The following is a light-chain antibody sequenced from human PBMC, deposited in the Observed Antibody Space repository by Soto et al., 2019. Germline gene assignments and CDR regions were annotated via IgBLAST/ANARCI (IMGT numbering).Light chain of an antibody. J-gene: IGKJ1*01. CDR2: GAS. CDR3: QQYNNWPPWT. CDR1: QSVSSN. V-gene: IGKV3-15*01. Sequence: EIVMTQSPATLSVSPGERATLSCRASQSVSSNLAWYQQKPGQAPRLLIYGASTRATGIPARFSGSGSGTEFTLNIISLQSEDFVVYYCQQYNNWPPWTFGQGTKVEIK.